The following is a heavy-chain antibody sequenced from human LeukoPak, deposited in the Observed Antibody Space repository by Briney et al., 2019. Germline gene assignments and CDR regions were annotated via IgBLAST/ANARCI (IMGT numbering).Heavy chain of an antibody. CDR1: GYTFTSYD. V-gene: IGHV1-8*01. J-gene: IGHJ3*02. CDR2: MNPNSGNT. D-gene: IGHD6-13*01. CDR3: ASKGECSSWFYDAFDI. Sequence: ASVKVSCKASGYTFTSYDINWVRQATGQGLEWMGWMNPNSGNTGYAQKFQGRVTMTRNTSISTAYMELSSLRSEDTAVYYCASKGECSSWFYDAFDIWGQGTMVTVSS.